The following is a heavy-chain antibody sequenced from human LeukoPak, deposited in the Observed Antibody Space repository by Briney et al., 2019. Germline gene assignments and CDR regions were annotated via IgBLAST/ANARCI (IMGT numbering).Heavy chain of an antibody. Sequence: GGSLRLSCAASGFTFSSYSMNWVRQAPGKGLEWVSSISSSSSYIYYADSVKGRFTTSRDNAKNSLYLQMNSLRAEDTAVYYCAKDNFRSMVRGVMGYWGQGTLVTVSS. CDR3: AKDNFRSMVRGVMGY. J-gene: IGHJ4*02. CDR2: ISSSSSYI. CDR1: GFTFSSYS. V-gene: IGHV3-21*04. D-gene: IGHD3-10*01.